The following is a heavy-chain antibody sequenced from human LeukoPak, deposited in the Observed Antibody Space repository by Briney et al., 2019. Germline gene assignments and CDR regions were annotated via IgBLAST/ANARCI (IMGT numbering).Heavy chain of an antibody. CDR2: ISGSGGST. D-gene: IGHD2-2*01. V-gene: IGHV3-23*01. CDR1: GFTFSSYA. Sequence: GGSPRLSCAASGFTFSSYAMSWVRRAPGKGLEWVSAISGSGGSTYYADSVKGRFTISRDNSKNTLYLQMNSLRAEDTAVYYCAKWGLPAAMPNFDYWGQGTLVTVSS. CDR3: AKWGLPAAMPNFDY. J-gene: IGHJ4*02.